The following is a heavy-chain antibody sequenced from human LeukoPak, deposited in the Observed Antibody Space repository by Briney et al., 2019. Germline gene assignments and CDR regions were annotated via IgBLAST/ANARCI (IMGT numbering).Heavy chain of an antibody. V-gene: IGHV1-8*03. J-gene: IGHJ4*02. D-gene: IGHD5-12*01. CDR3: ARRYDELDY. CDR1: GYTFTSYD. Sequence: GASVKVSCKASGYTFTSYDINWGRQATGQGRECMGWMNPNSGNTGYAHKFQGRVTITRNTSISTAYMELSSLRSETTAVYYCARRYDELDYWGQGTLVTVSS. CDR2: MNPNSGNT.